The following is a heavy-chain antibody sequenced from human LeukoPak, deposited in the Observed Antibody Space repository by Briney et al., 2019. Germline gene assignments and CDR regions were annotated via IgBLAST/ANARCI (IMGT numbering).Heavy chain of an antibody. CDR1: GFTVSNKY. Sequence: GGSLRLSCAASGFTVSNKYMTWVRQAPGKGLEWVSLIYSDGRTYYADSVKGRCTISRDNSKNTLYLQMNSQRVEDTAVYYCARDQSSVEMSLGYWGQGTLVTVSS. D-gene: IGHD5-24*01. CDR3: ARDQSSVEMSLGY. J-gene: IGHJ4*02. CDR2: IYSDGRT. V-gene: IGHV3-53*01.